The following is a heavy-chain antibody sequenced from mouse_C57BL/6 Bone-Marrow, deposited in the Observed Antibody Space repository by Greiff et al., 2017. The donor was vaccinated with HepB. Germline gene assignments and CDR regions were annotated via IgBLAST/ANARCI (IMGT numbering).Heavy chain of an antibody. CDR3: TTWIYYYGSSRRYYAMDY. CDR1: GFNIKDDY. Sequence: EVQLQQSGAELVRPGASVKLSCTASGFNIKDDYMHWVKQRPEQGLEWIGWIDPENGDTEYASKFQGKATITADTSSNTAYLQLSSLTSEDTAVYYCTTWIYYYGSSRRYYAMDYWGQGTSVTVSS. V-gene: IGHV14-4*01. J-gene: IGHJ4*01. D-gene: IGHD1-1*01. CDR2: IDPENGDT.